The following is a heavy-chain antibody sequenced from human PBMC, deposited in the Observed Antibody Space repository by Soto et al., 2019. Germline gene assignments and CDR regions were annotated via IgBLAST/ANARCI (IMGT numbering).Heavy chain of an antibody. CDR1: GYTFTSYG. J-gene: IGHJ4*02. CDR2: ISAYNGNT. CDR3: ARSPDSSSWYPEMVAGYHFDY. D-gene: IGHD6-13*01. Sequence: ASVKVFCKASGYTFTSYGISWVRQAPGQGLEWMGWISAYNGNTNYAQKLQGRVTMTTDTSTSTAYMELRSLRSDDTDVYYCARSPDSSSWYPEMVAGYHFDYWGQGTLVTVSS. V-gene: IGHV1-18*01.